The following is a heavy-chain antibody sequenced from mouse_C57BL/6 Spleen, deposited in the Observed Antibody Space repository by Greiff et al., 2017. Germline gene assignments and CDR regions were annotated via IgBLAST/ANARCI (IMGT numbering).Heavy chain of an antibody. CDR1: GYTFTSYW. CDR3: AREDYYGSSYGWYIDV. V-gene: IGHV1-52*01. J-gene: IGHJ1*03. D-gene: IGHD1-1*01. Sequence: VQLQQPGAELVRPGSSVKLSCKASGYTFTSYWMHWVKQRPIQGLEWIGNIDPSDSETHYNQKFKDKATLTVDKYSITAYMQLSSLTSEDSAVYYCAREDYYGSSYGWYIDVWGTGTTVTVSS. CDR2: IDPSDSET.